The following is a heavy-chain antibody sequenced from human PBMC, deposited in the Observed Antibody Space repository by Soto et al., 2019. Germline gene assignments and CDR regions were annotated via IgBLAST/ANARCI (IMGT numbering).Heavy chain of an antibody. J-gene: IGHJ4*02. CDR1: GGSISPYY. CDR2: IYYSGTT. V-gene: IGHV4-59*01. Sequence: QVQLHESGPGLVKPSETLSLTCTVSGGSISPYYWSWIRQPPGKGQEWIGFIYYSGTTNYNPSLKSRVTISVDTSKNQFSLKLSSVTATDTAVYYCARPRSSGYAGEFDYWGQGTLVTVSS. CDR3: ARPRSSGYAGEFDY. D-gene: IGHD3-22*01.